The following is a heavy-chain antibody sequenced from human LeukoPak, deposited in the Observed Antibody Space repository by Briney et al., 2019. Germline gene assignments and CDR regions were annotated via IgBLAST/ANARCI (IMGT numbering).Heavy chain of an antibody. CDR2: IYYSGST. Sequence: PSETLCLTCTVSGGSISIYYWSWIRQPPGKGLEWIGHIYYSGSTNTKTSLRSRVPISVDTSKNQFSLKLSSVPTADTAVYYGTRARPGYDILTCYPHFYDGIDVWGKGTTVTVSS. CDR3: TRARPGYDILTCYPHFYDGIDV. CDR1: GGSISIYY. J-gene: IGHJ6*04. D-gene: IGHD3-9*01. V-gene: IGHV4-59*01.